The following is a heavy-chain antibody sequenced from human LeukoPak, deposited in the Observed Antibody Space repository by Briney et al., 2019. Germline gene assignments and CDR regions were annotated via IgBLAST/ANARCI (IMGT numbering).Heavy chain of an antibody. CDR3: ARIDDYGGNSEYY. CDR1: GGTFSSYA. V-gene: IGHV1-18*01. Sequence: ASVKVSCKASGGTFSSYAISWVRQAPGQGLEWMGWISAYNGNTNYAQKLQGRVTMTTDTSTSTAYMELRSLRSDDTAVYYCARIDDYGGNSEYYWGQGTLVTVSS. J-gene: IGHJ4*02. CDR2: ISAYNGNT. D-gene: IGHD4-23*01.